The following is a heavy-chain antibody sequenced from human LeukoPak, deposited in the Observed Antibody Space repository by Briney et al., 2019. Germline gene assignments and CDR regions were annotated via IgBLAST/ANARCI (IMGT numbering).Heavy chain of an antibody. CDR1: GFTFSNYD. J-gene: IGHJ6*02. CDR2: FHTAGDI. CDR3: ARGSCSSRSCYKRVNGLDV. Sequence: GGSLRLSCAASGFTFSNYDMLWVRQATGKGLEWVSAFHTAGDIHYSGSVKGRFATSRENAKNSFYLQMNNLRAGDTAVYYCARGSCSSRSCYKRVNGLDVWGQGTPVTVSS. V-gene: IGHV3-13*01. D-gene: IGHD2-2*01.